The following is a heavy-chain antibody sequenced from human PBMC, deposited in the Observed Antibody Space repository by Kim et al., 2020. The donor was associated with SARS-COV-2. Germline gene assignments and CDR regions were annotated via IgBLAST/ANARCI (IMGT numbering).Heavy chain of an antibody. Sequence: GGSLRLSCAASGLTFSNNWMHWVRQAPGTGLVWVSRVSPDGSDTVYADSVKGRFTVSRDNAKNTLYLQMNSLRAEDTAVYYCARAAPYFDYWGQGSLVTVSS. D-gene: IGHD6-6*01. CDR2: VSPDGSDT. J-gene: IGHJ4*02. CDR1: GLTFSNNW. CDR3: ARAAPYFDY. V-gene: IGHV3-74*03.